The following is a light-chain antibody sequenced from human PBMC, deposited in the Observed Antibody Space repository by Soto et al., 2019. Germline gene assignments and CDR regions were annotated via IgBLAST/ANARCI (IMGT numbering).Light chain of an antibody. J-gene: IGLJ2*01. CDR3: AAWDDSLNGVV. V-gene: IGLV1-44*01. CDR1: SSNIRTNT. Sequence: QSVLTQPPSASGTPGQRVSISCSGSSSNIRTNTVIWYQQLPGAAPKLLIYTNNQRPSGVPDRFSGSKSGTSASLAISGLQSEDEADYYCAAWDDSLNGVVFGGGTKLTVL. CDR2: TNN.